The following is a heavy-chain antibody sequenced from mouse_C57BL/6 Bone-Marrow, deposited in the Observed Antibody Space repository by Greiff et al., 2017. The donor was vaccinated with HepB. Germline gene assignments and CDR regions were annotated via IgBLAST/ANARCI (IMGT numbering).Heavy chain of an antibody. CDR3: AREGGVFDY. J-gene: IGHJ2*01. V-gene: IGHV5-4*01. CDR2: ISDGGSYT. Sequence: EVNLVESGGGLVKPGGSLKLSCAASGFTFSSYAMSWVRQTPEKRLEWVATISDGGSYTYYPDNVKGRFTISRDNAKNNLYLQMSHLKSEDTAMYYCAREGGVFDYWGQGTTLTVSS. CDR1: GFTFSSYA.